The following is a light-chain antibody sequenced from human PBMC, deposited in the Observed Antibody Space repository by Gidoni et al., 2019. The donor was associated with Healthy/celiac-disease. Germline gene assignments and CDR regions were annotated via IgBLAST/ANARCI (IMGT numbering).Light chain of an antibody. CDR3: AAWDDSLSGV. CDR2: RNN. V-gene: IGLV1-47*01. J-gene: IGLJ3*02. CDR1: SSNIGSNY. Sequence: QSVLTQPPPASGTPGQRVTIACSGRSSNIGSNYVYWYQQLPGTAPKLLIYRNNQRPSGVPDRFSGSKSGTSASLAISGLRSEDEADYYCAAWDDSLSGVFGGGTKLTVL.